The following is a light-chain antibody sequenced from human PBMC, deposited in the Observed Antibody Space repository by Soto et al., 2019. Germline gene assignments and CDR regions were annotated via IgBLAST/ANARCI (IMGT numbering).Light chain of an antibody. CDR3: QQYGSSPRT. CDR2: AAS. J-gene: IGKJ1*01. Sequence: DIQMTQSPSSLSASVGDRVTITCRASQSISSSFLTWYPQKPGKAPKLLIFAASSLHGGIPDRFSGSGSGTDFPLTSSRLEPEDFAVYYCQQYGSSPRTFGQGTKVDIK. V-gene: IGKV1-39*01. CDR1: QSISSSF.